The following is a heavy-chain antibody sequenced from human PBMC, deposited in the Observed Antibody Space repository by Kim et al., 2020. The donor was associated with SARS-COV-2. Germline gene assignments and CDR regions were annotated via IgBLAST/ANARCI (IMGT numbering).Heavy chain of an antibody. CDR3: ARDMGRRAGYSSGWLGY. V-gene: IGHV3-33*08. Sequence: GGSLRLSCAASGFTFSSYGMHWVRQAPGKGLEWVAVIWYDGSNKYYADSVKGRFTISRDNSKNTLYLQMNSLRAEDTAVYYCARDMGRRAGYSSGWLGYWGQGTLVTVSS. D-gene: IGHD6-19*01. CDR2: IWYDGSNK. J-gene: IGHJ4*02. CDR1: GFTFSSYG.